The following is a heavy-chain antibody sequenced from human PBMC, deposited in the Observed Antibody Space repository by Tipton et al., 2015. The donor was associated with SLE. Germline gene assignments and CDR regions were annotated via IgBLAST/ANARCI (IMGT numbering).Heavy chain of an antibody. V-gene: IGHV4-59*08. CDR1: GGSITSDY. Sequence: TLSLTCKVSGGSITSDYLSWIRQPPGKGLEWIGYIYYSATTNYNPSLKSRVTISGDTSKNQFSLKLSSVTAADTAVYYCARHATYYDILTGYSPHWYFDLWGRGTLVTVSS. D-gene: IGHD3-9*01. J-gene: IGHJ2*01. CDR3: ARHATYYDILTGYSPHWYFDL. CDR2: IYYSATT.